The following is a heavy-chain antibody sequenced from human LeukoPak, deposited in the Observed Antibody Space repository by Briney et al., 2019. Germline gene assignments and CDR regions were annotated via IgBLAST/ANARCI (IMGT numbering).Heavy chain of an antibody. CDR2: IRYDGGNK. J-gene: IGHJ6*03. Sequence: GGSLRLSCAASGFTFSSYGMHWVRQAPGKGLEWVAFIRYDGGNKYYADSVKGRFTISRDNSKNTLYLQMNSLRAEDTAVYYCARSADDSSGYYPSHYYYYYMDVWGKGTTVTVSS. D-gene: IGHD3-22*01. V-gene: IGHV3-30*02. CDR1: GFTFSSYG. CDR3: ARSADDSSGYYPSHYYYYYMDV.